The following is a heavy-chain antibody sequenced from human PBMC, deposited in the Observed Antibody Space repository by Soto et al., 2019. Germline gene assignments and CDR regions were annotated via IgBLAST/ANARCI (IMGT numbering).Heavy chain of an antibody. CDR3: ARGQGMVRRVIIAYFDY. Sequence: SVKVSCKASGGTLSSYAISWVRQAPGQGLEWMAEIIPIFGTANYAQKFQGRVTITADESTSTAYMELSSLRSEDTAVYYCARGQGMVRRVIIAYFDYWGQGTLVTVSS. CDR2: IIPIFGTA. J-gene: IGHJ4*02. V-gene: IGHV1-69*13. CDR1: GGTLSSYA. D-gene: IGHD3-10*01.